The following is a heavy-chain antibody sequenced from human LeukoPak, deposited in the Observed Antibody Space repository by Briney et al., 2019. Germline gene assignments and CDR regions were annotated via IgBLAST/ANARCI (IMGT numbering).Heavy chain of an antibody. CDR2: SSGSGGST. V-gene: IGHV3-23*01. CDR1: GFTFNTYA. J-gene: IGHJ4*02. Sequence: GGSLRLSCAASGFTFNTYAMSWVRQAPGKGLEWVSGSSGSGGSTNYADCEKARFTIFRDNSKNTLYLQMNRLRAEDTAVYYCAKDVDTSMVSLFDAWGQGTLVTVSS. D-gene: IGHD5-18*01. CDR3: AKDVDTSMVSLFDA.